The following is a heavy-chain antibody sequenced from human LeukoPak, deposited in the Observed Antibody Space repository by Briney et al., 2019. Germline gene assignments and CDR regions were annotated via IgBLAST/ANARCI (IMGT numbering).Heavy chain of an antibody. V-gene: IGHV4-59*08. CDR1: GGSISSYY. J-gene: IGHJ4*02. CDR3: ARHLGSRYGFDY. CDR2: IYYSGST. D-gene: IGHD6-13*01. Sequence: SETLSLTCTVSGGSISSYYWSWIRQPPGKGLEWIGYIYYSGSTNYNPSLKSRVTISVDTSKNQFSLKLSSVTAADTAVYYCARHLGSRYGFDYWGQGTLVTVSS.